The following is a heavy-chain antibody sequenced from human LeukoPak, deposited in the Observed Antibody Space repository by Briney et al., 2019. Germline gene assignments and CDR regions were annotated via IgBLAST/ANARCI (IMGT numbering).Heavy chain of an antibody. CDR2: TRKKINSYTT. CDR1: GFTFSDHY. V-gene: IGHV3-72*01. CDR3: ARAYFDGSGYYHDY. D-gene: IGHD3-22*01. J-gene: IGHJ4*02. Sequence: GGSLRLSRAASGFTFSDHYMDWVRQAPGKGLEWVGRTRKKINSYTTEYAASVKGRFTISRDDSKNSLFLQMNSLKTEDTAVYFCARAYFDGSGYYHDYWGQGTLVTVSS.